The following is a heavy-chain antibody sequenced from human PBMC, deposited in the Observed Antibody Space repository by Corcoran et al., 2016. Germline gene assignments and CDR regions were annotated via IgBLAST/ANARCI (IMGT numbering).Heavy chain of an antibody. Sequence: QVQLVESGGGVVQPGRSLRLSCAASGFTFSNYGMHWVRQAPGKGLEWVAVISYHGSNKYYADSVKGRFTISRDNSKNTLFLQMNSLRAEDTAVYYCAKDLGYNYNSGSCACDSWGQGTLVTVSS. CDR3: AKDLGYNYNSGSCACDS. D-gene: IGHD3-10*01. V-gene: IGHV3-30*18. J-gene: IGHJ4*02. CDR1: GFTFSNYG. CDR2: ISYHGSNK.